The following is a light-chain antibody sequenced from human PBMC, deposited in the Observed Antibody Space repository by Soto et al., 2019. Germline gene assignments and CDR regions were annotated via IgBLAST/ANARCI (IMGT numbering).Light chain of an antibody. J-gene: IGLJ1*01. CDR3: SSYAGSSNV. Sequence: QSALAQPASVSGSPGQSITISCSGTNSDIGAYDYVSWYQQHPGKPPKLIIYNVNNRPSGVSFRFSGSKSANTASLTISGLQTEDEADYYCSSYAGSSNVFVTGTKVTVL. CDR1: NSDIGAYDY. CDR2: NVN. V-gene: IGLV2-14*03.